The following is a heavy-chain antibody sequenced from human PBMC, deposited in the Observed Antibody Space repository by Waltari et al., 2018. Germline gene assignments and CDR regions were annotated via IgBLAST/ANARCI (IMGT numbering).Heavy chain of an antibody. CDR3: ATTQQLVRQYYYGMDV. D-gene: IGHD6-13*01. CDR2: FDPEEGET. Sequence: QVQLVQSGAEVKKPGASVKVSCKVSGYPLTELSMHWVRQAPGKWLEWMGGFDPEEGETIYAQKYQGRVHMTEDTSTDTAYMELSSLRSEDTAVYYCATTQQLVRQYYYGMDVWGQGTTVTVSS. J-gene: IGHJ6*02. V-gene: IGHV1-24*01. CDR1: GYPLTELS.